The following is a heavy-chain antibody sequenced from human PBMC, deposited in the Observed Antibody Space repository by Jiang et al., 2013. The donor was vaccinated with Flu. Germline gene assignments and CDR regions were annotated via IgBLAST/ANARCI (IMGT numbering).Heavy chain of an antibody. CDR3: AKGIRVDFWSGGFDY. CDR2: ISWNSGSI. D-gene: IGHD3-3*01. J-gene: IGHJ4*02. V-gene: IGHV3-9*01. Sequence: SGGGLVQPGRSLRLSCAASGFTFDDYAMHWVRQAPGKGLEWVSGISWNSGSIGYADSVKGRFTISRDNAKNSLYLQMNSLRAEDTALYYCAKGIRVDFWSGGFDYWGQGTPGHRLL. CDR1: GFTFDDYA.